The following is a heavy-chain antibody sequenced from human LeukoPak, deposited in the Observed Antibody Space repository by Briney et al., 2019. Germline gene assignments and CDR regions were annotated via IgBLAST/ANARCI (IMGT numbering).Heavy chain of an antibody. CDR2: ISRSTNSI. V-gene: IGHV3-48*02. CDR3: ARDRGPGIKPAGTVGMDV. CDR1: GFTVSSNY. D-gene: IGHD6-13*01. Sequence: GGSLRPSSAASGFTVSSNYMSWVRQAPGKGLEWISYISRSTNSISYADSVKGRFTISRDNAKNSLFLQVNNLRDEDTAVYYCARDRGPGIKPAGTVGMDVWGQGTTVTVSS. J-gene: IGHJ6*02.